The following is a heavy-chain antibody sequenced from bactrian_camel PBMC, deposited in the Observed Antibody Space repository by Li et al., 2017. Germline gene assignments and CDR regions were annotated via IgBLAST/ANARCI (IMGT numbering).Heavy chain of an antibody. CDR3: ATGYVGGALLRPQSYSY. Sequence: QLVESGGGSVQAGGSLRLSCAASGYTYSSYCMGWFRQAPGKEREGVATISTEDDTADYADSVKGRFTISKDNAKNTLSLQMNSLKPEDTATYYCATGYVGGALLRPQSYSYWGQGTQVTVS. V-gene: IGHV3S29*01. CDR1: GYTYSSYC. CDR2: ISTEDDTA. J-gene: IGHJ4*01. D-gene: IGHD2*01.